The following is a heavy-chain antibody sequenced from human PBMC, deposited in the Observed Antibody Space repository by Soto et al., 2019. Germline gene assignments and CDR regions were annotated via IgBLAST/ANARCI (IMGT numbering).Heavy chain of an antibody. CDR2: IKQDGSEK. D-gene: IGHD2-21*01. CDR1: GFTFSSYW. V-gene: IGHV3-7*04. CDR3: ARATTLFRNWFDP. J-gene: IGHJ5*02. Sequence: EVQLVESGGGLVQPGGSLRLSCAASGFTFSSYWMSWVRQAPGKGLEWVANIKQDGSEKYYVDSVKGRFTNSRDNAKNSLYLQMNSLRAGGAAVYYCARATTLFRNWFDPWGQGTLVTVSS.